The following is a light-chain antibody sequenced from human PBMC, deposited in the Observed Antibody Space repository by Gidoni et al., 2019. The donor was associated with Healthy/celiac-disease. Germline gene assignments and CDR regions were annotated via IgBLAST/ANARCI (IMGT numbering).Light chain of an antibody. J-gene: IGKJ1*01. CDR3: QQRSTWPET. V-gene: IGKV3-11*01. CDR1: QSVSSY. CDR2: DAS. Sequence: IVLTQSPATLSLSPGERATLSCRASQSVSSYLAWYQQKPGQAPRLLIYDASNRATGIPARFSGSGSGTDFTLTISSLEPEDFAVYYCQQRSTWPETFGQXTQVEIK.